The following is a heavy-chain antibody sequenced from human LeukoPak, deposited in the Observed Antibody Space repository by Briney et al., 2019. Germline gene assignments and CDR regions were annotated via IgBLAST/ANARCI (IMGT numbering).Heavy chain of an antibody. D-gene: IGHD2-8*01. J-gene: IGHJ3*02. CDR3: ARDGVFNDAFDI. Sequence: SETLSLTCTVSGGSISSYYWSWIRQPPGEGLEWIGYIYYSGSTNYNPSLKSRVTISVDTSKNQFSLKLSSVTAADTAVYYCARDGVFNDAFDIWGQGTMVTVSS. CDR1: GGSISSYY. V-gene: IGHV4-59*01. CDR2: IYYSGST.